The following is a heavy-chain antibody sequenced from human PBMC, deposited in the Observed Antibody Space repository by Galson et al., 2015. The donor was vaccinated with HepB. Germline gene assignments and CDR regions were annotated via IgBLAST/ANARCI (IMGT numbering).Heavy chain of an antibody. CDR2: ISDSGGIT. D-gene: IGHD2-15*01. CDR3: ARRYCSGETCYGLFDY. CDR1: GLIFSNYA. V-gene: IGHV3-23*01. J-gene: IGHJ4*02. Sequence: SLRLSCAASGLIFSNYAMSWVRQAPGKGLEWVSTISDSGGITYHADSVKGRIAISRDNSKNTLYLQMNSLRAEDTAVYYCARRYCSGETCYGLFDYWGQGTLVTVSS.